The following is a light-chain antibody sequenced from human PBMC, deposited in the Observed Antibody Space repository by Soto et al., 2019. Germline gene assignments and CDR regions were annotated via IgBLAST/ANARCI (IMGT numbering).Light chain of an antibody. CDR2: YAS. J-gene: IGKJ4*01. CDR1: QSVGSY. V-gene: IGKV3-20*01. Sequence: TQSPGTLSLSPGERATLSCRASQSVGSYLAWYLQKPGQAPSLLIYYASNRATGIPARFSGSGSGTDFTLTISRLEPEDFAVYYCQQYVSSPLTFGGGTKVDIK. CDR3: QQYVSSPLT.